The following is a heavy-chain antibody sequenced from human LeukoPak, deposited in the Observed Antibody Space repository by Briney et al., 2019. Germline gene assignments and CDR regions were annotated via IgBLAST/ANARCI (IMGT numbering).Heavy chain of an antibody. Sequence: GESLKISCKGSGYSFTSYWIGWVRQMPGKGLEWMGIIYPGDSDTRYSPSFQGQVTISADKSISTAYLQWSSLKASDTAMYYCAMANRGFVVPAAFDYWGQGTLVTVSS. D-gene: IGHD2-2*01. V-gene: IGHV5-51*01. CDR3: AMANRGFVVPAAFDY. J-gene: IGHJ4*02. CDR2: IYPGDSDT. CDR1: GYSFTSYW.